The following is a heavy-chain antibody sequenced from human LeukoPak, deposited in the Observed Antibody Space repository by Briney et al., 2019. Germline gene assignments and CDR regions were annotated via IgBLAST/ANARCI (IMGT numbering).Heavy chain of an antibody. CDR1: GFTFNSYS. CDR2: ISSSSETV. CDR3: AKGLDY. V-gene: IGHV3-48*01. J-gene: IGHJ4*02. Sequence: GGSLRLSCAASGFTFNSYSMNWVRQTPGKGLEWVSYISSSSETVHYADSVKGRFTISRDNSKNTLYLQMNSLRAEDTAVYYCAKGLDYWGQGTPVTVSS.